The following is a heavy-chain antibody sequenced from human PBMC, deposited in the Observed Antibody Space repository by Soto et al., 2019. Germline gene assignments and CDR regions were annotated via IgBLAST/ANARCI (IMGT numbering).Heavy chain of an antibody. V-gene: IGHV1-18*01. J-gene: IGHJ6*02. D-gene: IGHD1-20*01. CDR2: ISAYNGNT. Sequence: ASVKVSCKASGYTFTSYGISWVRQAPGQGLEWMGWISAYNGNTNYAQKLQGRVTMTTDTSTSTAYMELSSLRSEDTAVYYCASSGITGTPADDYYYYYGFDVWGQGTTVTVSS. CDR3: ASSGITGTPADDYYYYYGFDV. CDR1: GYTFTSYG.